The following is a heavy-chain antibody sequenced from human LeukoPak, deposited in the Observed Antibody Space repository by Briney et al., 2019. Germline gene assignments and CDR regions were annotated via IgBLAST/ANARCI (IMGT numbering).Heavy chain of an antibody. CDR3: ARDAPYSGSYCPWFDP. CDR1: GFSFSIYW. D-gene: IGHD1-26*01. Sequence: PGGSLRLSCATSGFSFSIYWIHWVRQAPGKGLLWVSNINSDGSSTNYADSVKGRFIISRDNAKSTLYLQMNSLRAEDTAVYYCARDAPYSGSYCPWFDPWGQGTLVTVSS. V-gene: IGHV3-74*01. J-gene: IGHJ5*02. CDR2: INSDGSST.